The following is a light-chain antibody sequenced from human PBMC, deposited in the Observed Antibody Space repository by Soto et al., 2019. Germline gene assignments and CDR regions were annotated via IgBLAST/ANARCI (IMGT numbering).Light chain of an antibody. Sequence: QAVLTQDPSLTVSPGGTVTLTCVSSTGTVTSGHYPYWFQQKPGQAPRTLIYDTSKRHSWAPARFSGSLLGGKAALTLSGALPEDESDYYCLLSYRGVGVFGGGTKVTVL. J-gene: IGLJ2*01. CDR2: DTS. CDR3: LLSYRGVGV. V-gene: IGLV7-46*01. CDR1: TGTVTSGHY.